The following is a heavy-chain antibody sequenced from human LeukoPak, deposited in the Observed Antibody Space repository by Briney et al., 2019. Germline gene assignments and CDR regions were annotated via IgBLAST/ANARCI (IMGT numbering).Heavy chain of an antibody. Sequence: SESLSLTCAVYGGSFSGYYWSWIRQPPGKGLEWIGEINHSGSTNYNPALKSRVTISVDTSKNQFCVTLRSVSAAETAVYYCARSEFWFDRWGQGTLVTVSS. V-gene: IGHV4-34*01. J-gene: IGHJ5*02. CDR3: ARSEFWFDR. CDR2: INHSGST. CDR1: GGSFSGYY.